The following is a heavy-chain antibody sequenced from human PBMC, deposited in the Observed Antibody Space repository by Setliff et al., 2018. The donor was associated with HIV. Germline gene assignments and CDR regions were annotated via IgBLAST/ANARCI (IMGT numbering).Heavy chain of an antibody. CDR1: GFTFSSCS. CDR3: ARGLVDYYDSSGYDY. Sequence: LRLSCAASGFTFSSCSMNWVRQAPGKGLEWISYISSRTTTIYYADSVKGRFIIARDNAKNSLYLQMNSLRAEDTAVYYCARGLVDYYDSSGYDYWGQGTLVTVSS. J-gene: IGHJ4*02. CDR2: ISSRTTTI. D-gene: IGHD3-22*01. V-gene: IGHV3-48*01.